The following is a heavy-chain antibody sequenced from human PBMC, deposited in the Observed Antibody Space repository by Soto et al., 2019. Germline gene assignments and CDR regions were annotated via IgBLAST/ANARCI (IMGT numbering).Heavy chain of an antibody. V-gene: IGHV3-23*01. CDR3: AKEVDHYYDSSHNLDS. CDR2: ISASGRNT. D-gene: IGHD3-22*01. Sequence: PGGSLRLSCAASGFTFSKYAMNWVRQAPGKGLEWVSTISASGRNTYYADSVKGRFTISRDNSKNTLFLQLNSLRVEATAVYYCAKEVDHYYDSSHNLDSWGQGT. J-gene: IGHJ4*02. CDR1: GFTFSKYA.